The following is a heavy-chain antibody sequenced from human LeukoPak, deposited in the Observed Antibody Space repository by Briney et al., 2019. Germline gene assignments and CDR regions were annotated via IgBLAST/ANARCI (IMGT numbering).Heavy chain of an antibody. CDR3: ARDSRSGSYYVDFDY. Sequence: SVKVSCKASGGTFSSYAISWVRQAPGQGLEWMGGIIPIFGTANYAQKFQGRVTITADESTSTAYMELSSLRSDHTAVYYCARDSRSGSYYVDFDYWGQGTLVTVSS. CDR2: IIPIFGTA. J-gene: IGHJ4*02. V-gene: IGHV1-69*13. CDR1: GGTFSSYA. D-gene: IGHD1-26*01.